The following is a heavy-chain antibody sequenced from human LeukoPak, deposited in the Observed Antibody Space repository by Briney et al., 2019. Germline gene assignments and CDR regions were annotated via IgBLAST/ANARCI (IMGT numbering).Heavy chain of an antibody. CDR1: GYTFTSYD. V-gene: IGHV1-8*01. CDR3: YILAPGTDFHY. D-gene: IGHD6-13*01. J-gene: IGHJ4*02. CDR2: MNPDSGST. Sequence: GASVKVSCKASGYTFTSYDINWVRQATGQGLEWMGWMNPDSGSTGYAQKFQGRVTMTRNTSISTAYMELSSLRSEDTAVYYCYILAPGTDFHYWGQGTLVTVSS.